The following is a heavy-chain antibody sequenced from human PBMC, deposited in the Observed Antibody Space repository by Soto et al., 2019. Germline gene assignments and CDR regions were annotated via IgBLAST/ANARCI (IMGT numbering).Heavy chain of an antibody. D-gene: IGHD3-22*01. CDR1: GGSISSNY. CDR3: ARLRYYYDSRSSYNWFDP. CDR2: IYYSGST. V-gene: IGHV4-59*01. Sequence: SETLSLTCTGSGGSISSNYWRWIRQPPGKGLEWIGYIYYSGSTNYNPSLKSRVTISVDTSKNQFSLKLSSVTAADTAVYYCARLRYYYDSRSSYNWFDPWGQGTLVTVS. J-gene: IGHJ5*02.